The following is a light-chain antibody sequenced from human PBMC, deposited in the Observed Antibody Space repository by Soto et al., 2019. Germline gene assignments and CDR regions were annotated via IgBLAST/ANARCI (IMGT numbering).Light chain of an antibody. CDR1: SSNIGSNT. J-gene: IGLJ2*01. CDR3: AAWDDSLNGRVV. V-gene: IGLV1-44*01. Sequence: QSVLTQPPSASGTPGQRVTISCSGTSSNIGSNTVNWYQQLPGTAPKLIIYSNNQRPSGVTDRFSGPKSGTSASLAISGLQSEDEADYYCAAWDDSLNGRVVFGGGTKLTVL. CDR2: SNN.